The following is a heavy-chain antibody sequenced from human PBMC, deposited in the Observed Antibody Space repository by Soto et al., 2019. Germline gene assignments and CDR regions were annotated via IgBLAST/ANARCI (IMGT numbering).Heavy chain of an antibody. J-gene: IGHJ6*03. CDR2: TYYRSKWYN. CDR3: ARSPVVRGVIIPPGDYYYYYYMDV. Sequence: KQSQTLSLTCAISGDSVSSNSAAWNWIRQSPSRGLEWLGRTYYRSKWYNDYAVSVKSRITINPDTSKNQFSLQLNCVTPEDTAVYYCARSPVVRGVIIPPGDYYYYYYMDVWGKGTTVTVSS. V-gene: IGHV6-1*01. D-gene: IGHD3-10*01. CDR1: GDSVSSNSAA.